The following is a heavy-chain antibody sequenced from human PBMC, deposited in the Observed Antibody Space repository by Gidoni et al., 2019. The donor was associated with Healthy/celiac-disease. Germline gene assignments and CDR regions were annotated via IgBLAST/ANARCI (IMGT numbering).Heavy chain of an antibody. Sequence: EVQLVPSGAEVKKPGESLKISCQASGYTFNTYWIAWVRQMPGKGLEWMGIIYPADSDTRYSPSFEGHVTISADKSTTTAYLQWSSLEASDTAMYYCARSALSRGYSSGWFLHWGQGTLVTVSS. CDR1: GYTFNTYW. J-gene: IGHJ4*02. CDR3: ARSALSRGYSSGWFLH. CDR2: IYPADSDT. D-gene: IGHD6-19*01. V-gene: IGHV5-51*01.